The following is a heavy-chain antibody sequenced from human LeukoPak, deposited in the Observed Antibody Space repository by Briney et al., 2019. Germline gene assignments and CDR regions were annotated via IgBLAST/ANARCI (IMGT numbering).Heavy chain of an antibody. Sequence: SETLSLTCTVSGGSIMNHYWSWIRQPAGKGLEWIGRIYSSGIANYSPSLKNRVSMSIDTSNNHFSLNLTSVTAPDTALYFCARDVRYASGWSTPESWGQGTLVTVSS. CDR2: IYSSGIA. CDR3: ARDVRYASGWSTPES. V-gene: IGHV4-4*07. J-gene: IGHJ5*02. CDR1: GGSIMNHY. D-gene: IGHD6-19*01.